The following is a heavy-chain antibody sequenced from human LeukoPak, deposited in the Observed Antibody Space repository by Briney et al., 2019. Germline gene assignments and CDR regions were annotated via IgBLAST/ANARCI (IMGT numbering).Heavy chain of an antibody. Sequence: GGSLRLSCVASRFRLSNFWMIWVRQAPGKGLEWVANINEDGSEKNYVDSVKGRFTISRDNAKNSLFLQMNSLRAEDTAVYYCVRDRSRTTVTRFDSWGQGILVTVSS. V-gene: IGHV3-7*01. J-gene: IGHJ4*02. D-gene: IGHD4-17*01. CDR2: INEDGSEK. CDR3: VRDRSRTTVTRFDS. CDR1: RFRLSNFW.